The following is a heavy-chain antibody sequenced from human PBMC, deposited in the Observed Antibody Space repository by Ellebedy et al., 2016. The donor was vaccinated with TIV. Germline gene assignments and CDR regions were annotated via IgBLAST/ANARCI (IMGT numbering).Heavy chain of an antibody. Sequence: PGGSLRLSCAASGFLFSSYTMSWVRQAPGKGLEWVSVISGTGVSTDYADSVKGRFTISRDNSKNTAYLQMNSLKAEDTAVYYCAKTLIIMRLVVITPYFDYWGQGTLVTVSS. D-gene: IGHD3-22*01. CDR1: GFLFSSYT. V-gene: IGHV3-23*01. J-gene: IGHJ4*02. CDR2: ISGTGVST. CDR3: AKTLIIMRLVVITPYFDY.